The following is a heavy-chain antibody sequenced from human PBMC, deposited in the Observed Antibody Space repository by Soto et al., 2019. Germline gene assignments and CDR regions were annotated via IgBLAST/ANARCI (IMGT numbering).Heavy chain of an antibody. D-gene: IGHD2-8*01. V-gene: IGHV4-39*01. CDR2: IYYSGST. CDR3: ARTGKYCTNGVCYTDCYYYMDV. J-gene: IGHJ6*03. Sequence: SLTCTVSGGSISSSSYYWGWIRQPPGKGLEWIGSIYYSGSTYYNPSLKSRVTISVDTSKNQFSLKLSSVTAADTAVYYCARTGKYCTNGVCYTDCYYYMDVWGKGTTVTFSS. CDR1: GGSISSSSYY.